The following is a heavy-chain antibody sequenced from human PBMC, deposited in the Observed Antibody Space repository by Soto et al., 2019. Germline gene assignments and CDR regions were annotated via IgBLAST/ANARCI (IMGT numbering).Heavy chain of an antibody. CDR1: GGSISSYY. Sequence: QVQLQESGPGLVKPSETLSLTCTVSGGSISSYYWSWIRQPPGKGLEWIGYSYYSGSTNYNPSLKSRVTISVDTSKNQFSLKLSSVTAADTAVYYCARTTYSSGWYYFDYWGQGTLVTVSS. J-gene: IGHJ4*02. CDR3: ARTTYSSGWYYFDY. CDR2: SYYSGST. V-gene: IGHV4-59*08. D-gene: IGHD6-19*01.